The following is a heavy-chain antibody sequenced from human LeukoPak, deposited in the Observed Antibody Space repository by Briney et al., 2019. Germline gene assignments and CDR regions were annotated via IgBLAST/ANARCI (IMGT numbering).Heavy chain of an antibody. CDR3: ARGGYYYDSSGYYHNSGDALYYFDY. Sequence: GGSLRLSCAASGFTFSSYGMHWVRQAPGKGLEWVAVIWYDGSNKYYADSVKGRFTISRDNSKNTLYLQMNSLRAEDTAVYYCARGGYYYDSSGYYHNSGDALYYFDYWGQGTLVTVSS. D-gene: IGHD3-22*01. CDR2: IWYDGSNK. V-gene: IGHV3-33*01. CDR1: GFTFSSYG. J-gene: IGHJ4*02.